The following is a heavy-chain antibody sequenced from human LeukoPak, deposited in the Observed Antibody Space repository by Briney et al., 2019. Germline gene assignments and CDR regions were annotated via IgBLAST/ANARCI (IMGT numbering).Heavy chain of an antibody. D-gene: IGHD6-19*01. CDR2: IWYDGSRD. Sequence: GTSLRLSCAASGFTFRNYGMNWVRQAPGKGLEWVALIWYDGSRDYYVDFVKGRFTVSRDNSKYTLYLQMKNLRAEDTAVYYCATVRGSDWYMDYWGQGTLVTVSS. V-gene: IGHV3-33*01. CDR1: GFTFRNYG. CDR3: ATVRGSDWYMDY. J-gene: IGHJ4*02.